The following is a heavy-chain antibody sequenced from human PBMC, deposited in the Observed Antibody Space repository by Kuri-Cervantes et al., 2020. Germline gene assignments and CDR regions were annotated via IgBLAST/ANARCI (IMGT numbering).Heavy chain of an antibody. V-gene: IGHV3-48*01. J-gene: IGHJ3*02. CDR1: GFTFSSYS. Sequence: GESLKISCAASGFTFSSYSMNWVRQAPGKGLEWDSYISSSSSTIYYADSVKGRFTISRDNAKNSLYLQMNSLRGEDTAVYYCARGYYDSSGYWIKGSFDIWGQGTMVTVSS. CDR2: ISSSSSTI. CDR3: ARGYYDSSGYWIKGSFDI. D-gene: IGHD3-22*01.